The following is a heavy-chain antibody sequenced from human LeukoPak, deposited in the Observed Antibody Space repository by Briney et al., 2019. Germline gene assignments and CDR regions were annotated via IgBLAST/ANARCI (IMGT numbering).Heavy chain of an antibody. CDR2: ISWDGGST. CDR1: GFTFDDYT. D-gene: IGHD2-2*01. Sequence: PGGSLRLSCAASGFTFDDYTMHWVRQAPGKGLEWVSLISWDGGSTYYADSVKGRFTISRDNGRKSLYLQMNSLRAEDTAVYYCARGKEVVSADGNWFDPWGQGTLVTVSS. CDR3: ARGKEVVSADGNWFDP. V-gene: IGHV3-43*01. J-gene: IGHJ5*02.